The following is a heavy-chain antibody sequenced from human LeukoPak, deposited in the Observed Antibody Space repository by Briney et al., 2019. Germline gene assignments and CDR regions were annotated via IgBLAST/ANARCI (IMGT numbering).Heavy chain of an antibody. Sequence: GASVKVACKASGYTFTSYGISWVRHAPGQGLEWMGWISAYNGNTNYAQKLQGRVTMTTDTSTSTAYMELRSLRSDDTAVYYCARRNYGGPLDYWGQGTLVTVSS. V-gene: IGHV1-18*01. CDR2: ISAYNGNT. CDR1: GYTFTSYG. CDR3: ARRNYGGPLDY. J-gene: IGHJ4*02. D-gene: IGHD4-23*01.